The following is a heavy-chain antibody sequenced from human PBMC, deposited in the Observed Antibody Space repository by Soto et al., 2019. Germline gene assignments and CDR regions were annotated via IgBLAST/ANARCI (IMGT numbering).Heavy chain of an antibody. V-gene: IGHV1-8*01. CDR1: GYTFTSYD. J-gene: IGHJ6*02. Sequence: QVQLVQSGAEVKKPGASVKVSCKASGYTFTSYDINWVRQATGQGLEWMGWMNPNSGNTGYAQKFQGRVTMTRNTSISTAYMELSSLRSEDTAVYYCARGIMDDFWSVYYYYYYGLDVWGQGTTVTVSS. CDR2: MNPNSGNT. D-gene: IGHD3-3*01. CDR3: ARGIMDDFWSVYYYYYYGLDV.